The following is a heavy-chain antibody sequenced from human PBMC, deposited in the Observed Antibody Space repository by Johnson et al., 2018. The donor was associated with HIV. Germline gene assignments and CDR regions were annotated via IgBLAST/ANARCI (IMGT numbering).Heavy chain of an antibody. J-gene: IGHJ3*02. V-gene: IGHV3-13*01. D-gene: IGHD6-19*01. CDR1: GFTFSSYD. Sequence: VQLVESGGGLVQPGGSLRLSCAASGFTFSSYDMHWVRQATGKGLEWVSAIGTAGDTYYPGSVKGRFTISRDNSKNTLYLQMNSLRAEDTAVYYCARGSGHHPGAFDIWGQGTMVTVSS. CDR2: IGTAGDT. CDR3: ARGSGHHPGAFDI.